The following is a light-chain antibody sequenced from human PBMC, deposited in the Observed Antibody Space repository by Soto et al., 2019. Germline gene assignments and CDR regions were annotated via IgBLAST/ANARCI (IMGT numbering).Light chain of an antibody. V-gene: IGLV1-44*01. Sequence: QSVLTQPPSASGTPGQRVTISCSGSNWGSSNIGSNTVNWYQQLPGTAPKLLIYSNNQRPSGVPDRFSGSKSGASASLAISGLQSEDEAHYYCAAWDDSLNGPIFGGGTKLTVL. CDR1: NWGSSNIGSNT. J-gene: IGLJ2*01. CDR2: SNN. CDR3: AAWDDSLNGPI.